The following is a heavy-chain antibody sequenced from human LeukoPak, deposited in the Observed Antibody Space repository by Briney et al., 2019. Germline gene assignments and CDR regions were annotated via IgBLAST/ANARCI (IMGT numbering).Heavy chain of an antibody. CDR2: ISGSGGST. J-gene: IGHJ4*02. CDR3: ASFNYFGYDLGTDY. Sequence: ETLSLTCTVSGGSISSSSYYWGWVRQAPGKGLEWVSAISGSGGSTYYADSVKGRFTVSRDNSKNTLYLQMNSLRAEDTAVYYCASFNYFGYDLGTDYWGQGTLVTVSS. D-gene: IGHD5-12*01. V-gene: IGHV3-23*01. CDR1: GGSISSSSYY.